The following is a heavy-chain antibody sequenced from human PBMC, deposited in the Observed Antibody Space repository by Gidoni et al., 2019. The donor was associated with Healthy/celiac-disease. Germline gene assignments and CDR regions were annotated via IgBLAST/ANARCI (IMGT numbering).Heavy chain of an antibody. CDR2: IYTSGST. CDR1: GGSISSYY. CDR3: ARGITMVRGINYGMDV. D-gene: IGHD3-10*01. J-gene: IGHJ6*02. Sequence: QVQLQESGPGLVKLSETLSLTCTVSGGSISSYYWSWIRQPAGKGLEWIGRIYTSGSTNYNPSLKSRVTMSVDTSKNQFSLKLSSVTAADTAVYYCARGITMVRGINYGMDVWGQGTTVTVSS. V-gene: IGHV4-4*07.